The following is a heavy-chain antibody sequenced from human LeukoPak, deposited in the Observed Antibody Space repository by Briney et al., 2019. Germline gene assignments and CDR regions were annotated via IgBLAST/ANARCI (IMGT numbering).Heavy chain of an antibody. D-gene: IGHD6-13*01. Sequence: PSETLSLTCTVSGGTISSGGYYWSWIRRHPWKGLEWIGYIDYSGSTYYNPSIKRRVTISVDTYKKQFSQKLSSVTAADTAVYYCAGLYISSWYRNYGIDILGQRTTFTVSS. J-gene: IGHJ6*02. V-gene: IGHV4-31*03. CDR1: GGTISSGGYY. CDR2: IDYSGST. CDR3: AGLYISSWYRNYGIDI.